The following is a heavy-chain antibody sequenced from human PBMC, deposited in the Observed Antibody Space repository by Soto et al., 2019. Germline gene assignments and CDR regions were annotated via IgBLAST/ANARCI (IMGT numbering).Heavy chain of an antibody. Sequence: EVQLVESGGGLVQPGRSLRLSCAASGFTFDDYAMHWVRQAPGKGLEWVSGISWNSGSIGYADSVKGRFTISRDNAKNSLYLQMNSLRAEDTALYYCAKDPRYGSGTPYYFDYWGQGTLVTVSS. CDR1: GFTFDDYA. J-gene: IGHJ4*02. CDR2: ISWNSGSI. CDR3: AKDPRYGSGTPYYFDY. V-gene: IGHV3-9*01. D-gene: IGHD3-10*01.